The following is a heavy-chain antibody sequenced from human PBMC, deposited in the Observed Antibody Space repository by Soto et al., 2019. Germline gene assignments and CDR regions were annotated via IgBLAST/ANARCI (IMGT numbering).Heavy chain of an antibody. Sequence: GGSLRLACAASGFTFSSYSMNWVRPAHGEGREWVSSISSSSSYIYYADSVKGRFTISRDNAKNSLYLQMNSLRAEDTAVYYCARDSSGYSPRLPDFDYWGQGTLVTVSS. CDR2: ISSSSSYI. CDR1: GFTFSSYS. J-gene: IGHJ4*02. D-gene: IGHD3-22*01. V-gene: IGHV3-21*01. CDR3: ARDSSGYSPRLPDFDY.